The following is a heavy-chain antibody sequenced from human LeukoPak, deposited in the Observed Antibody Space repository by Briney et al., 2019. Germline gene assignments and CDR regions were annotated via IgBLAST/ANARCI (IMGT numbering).Heavy chain of an antibody. CDR3: ARVYTSSWCADV. J-gene: IGHJ6*02. D-gene: IGHD6-13*01. CDR2: IYYNGRT. V-gene: IGHV4-61*01. Sequence: KPSETLSLTCTVSGGSVIIDTYYWGWIRQPPGKGLEWIGYIYYNGRTNYNPSLKSRVTILVDTSKNQFSLKLNSVTAADTAVYYCARVYTSSWCADVWGQGTTVTVSS. CDR1: GGSVIIDTYY.